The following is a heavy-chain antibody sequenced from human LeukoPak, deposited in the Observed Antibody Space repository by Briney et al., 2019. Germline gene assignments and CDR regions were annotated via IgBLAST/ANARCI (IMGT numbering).Heavy chain of an antibody. CDR3: ARGGYSYGLRKPSENWFDP. CDR1: GGSISSSSYY. D-gene: IGHD5-18*01. V-gene: IGHV4-39*07. CDR2: IYYSGST. Sequence: PSETLSLTCTVSGGSISSSSYYWGWIRQPPGKGLEWIGSIYYSGSTYYNPSLKSRVTISVDTSKNQFSLKLSSVTAADTAVYYCARGGYSYGLRKPSENWFDPWGQGTLVTVSS. J-gene: IGHJ5*02.